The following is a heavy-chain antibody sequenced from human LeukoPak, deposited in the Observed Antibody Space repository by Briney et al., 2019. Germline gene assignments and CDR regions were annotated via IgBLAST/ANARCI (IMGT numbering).Heavy chain of an antibody. Sequence: ASVKVSCKASVYTFTSYYMHWVRQAPGQGLEWMGIINPSGGSTTYAQKFQGRVTMTRDTSTSTVYMELSSLRSEDTAVYFCARSTRVIPEDYWGQGTLVTVSS. CDR3: ARSTRVIPEDY. J-gene: IGHJ4*02. D-gene: IGHD2-21*01. V-gene: IGHV1-46*01. CDR1: VYTFTSYY. CDR2: INPSGGST.